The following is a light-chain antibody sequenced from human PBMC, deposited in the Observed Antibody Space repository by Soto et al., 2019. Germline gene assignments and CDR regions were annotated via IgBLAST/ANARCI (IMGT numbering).Light chain of an antibody. CDR2: GVS. V-gene: IGKV3-11*01. CDR3: QQRFTWPLT. CDR1: QTVSRF. Sequence: ETVLTQSPATLSLSPGESATLSCRASQTVSRFFAGYQQKPGQSPRLLIYGVSNRATGVPARFSASGSGTDFTLSISSLDPEDSAVYYCQQRFTWPLTFGGGTKVEIK. J-gene: IGKJ4*01.